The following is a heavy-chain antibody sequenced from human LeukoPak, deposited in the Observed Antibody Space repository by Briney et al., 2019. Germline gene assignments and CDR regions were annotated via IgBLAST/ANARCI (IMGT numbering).Heavy chain of an antibody. CDR1: GGSISSYY. Sequence: PLETLSLTXTVSGGSISSYYWSWLWQPPGKGLEWIGYIYYSGSTNYHPSLKSHVTISVDTSKNQFSLKLSSVTAADTAVYYCARAGGARITMIVVVDYFDYWGQGTLVTVSS. V-gene: IGHV4-59*01. J-gene: IGHJ4*02. CDR2: IYYSGST. D-gene: IGHD3-22*01. CDR3: ARAGGARITMIVVVDYFDY.